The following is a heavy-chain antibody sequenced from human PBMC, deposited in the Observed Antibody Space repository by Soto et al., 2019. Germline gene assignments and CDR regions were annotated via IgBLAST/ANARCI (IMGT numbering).Heavy chain of an antibody. CDR1: GYSFTSYW. D-gene: IGHD3-9*01. J-gene: IGHJ4*02. V-gene: IGHV5-10-1*01. Sequence: PGESLKISCKGSGYSFTSYWISWVRQMPGKGLEWMGRIDPSDSYTNYSPSFQGHVTISADKSISTAYLQWSSLKASDTAMYYCARHSLRYFDWSVWDYWGQGTLVTVSS. CDR2: IDPSDSYT. CDR3: ARHSLRYFDWSVWDY.